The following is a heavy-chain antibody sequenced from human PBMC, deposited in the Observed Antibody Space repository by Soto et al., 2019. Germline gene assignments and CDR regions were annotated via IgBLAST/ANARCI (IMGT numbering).Heavy chain of an antibody. CDR1: GYTFSNYD. D-gene: IGHD1-20*01. V-gene: IGHV1-18*01. J-gene: IGHJ4*02. CDR2: ISSFYGTT. CDR3: VFHSHRITGNDF. Sequence: ASVKVSCKASGYTFSNYDIIWVRQAPGQGLEWMGGISSFYGTTNYAQKFQDGVTMTRDTSTSTAYLELRSLRSDDTAVYYCVFHSHRITGNDFWGQGTLVTVSS.